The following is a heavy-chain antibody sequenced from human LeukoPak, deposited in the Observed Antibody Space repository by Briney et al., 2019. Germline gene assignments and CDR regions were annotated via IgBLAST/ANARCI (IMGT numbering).Heavy chain of an antibody. Sequence: SETLSLTCTVSGGSISSYYWSWIRQPPGKGLEWIGYIYYSGSTNYNPSLKSRVTISVDTSKNQFSLKLSSVTAADTAVYYCARRPVGSSWYYFDYWGQGTLVTVSS. CDR3: ARRPVGSSWYYFDY. CDR2: IYYSGST. J-gene: IGHJ4*02. V-gene: IGHV4-59*08. D-gene: IGHD6-13*01. CDR1: GGSISSYY.